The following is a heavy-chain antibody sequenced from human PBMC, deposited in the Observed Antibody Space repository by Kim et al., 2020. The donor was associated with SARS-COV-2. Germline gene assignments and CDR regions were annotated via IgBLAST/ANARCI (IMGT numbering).Heavy chain of an antibody. CDR3: ARDRGDPAWVGGMDV. Sequence: GGSLRLSCAASGFTVSGSYMSWVRQAPGKGLEWVSVIYSDSSTYYADSMKGRFTISRDNSKNTLYLQMNSLRAEDTAVYYCARDRGDPAWVGGMDVWGQGTTVTVSS. CDR2: IYSDSST. J-gene: IGHJ6*02. V-gene: IGHV3-53*01. D-gene: IGHD2-21*01. CDR1: GFTVSGSY.